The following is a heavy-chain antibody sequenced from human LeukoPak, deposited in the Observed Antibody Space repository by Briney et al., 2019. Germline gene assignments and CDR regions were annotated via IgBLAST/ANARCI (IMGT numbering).Heavy chain of an antibody. Sequence: GFLRLSCAASGFTFSDYWMTWVRQAPGKGLEWVSSISSSSSYIYYADSVKGRFTISRDNAKNSLYLQMNSLRAEDTAVYYCARDYRWYYDFWSGYYSYYFDYWGQGTLVTVSS. D-gene: IGHD3-3*01. CDR1: GFTFSDYW. V-gene: IGHV3-21*01. CDR2: ISSSSSYI. J-gene: IGHJ4*02. CDR3: ARDYRWYYDFWSGYYSYYFDY.